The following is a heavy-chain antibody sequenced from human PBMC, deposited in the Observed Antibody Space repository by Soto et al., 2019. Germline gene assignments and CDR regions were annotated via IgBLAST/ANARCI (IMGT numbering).Heavy chain of an antibody. CDR2: INPLNGNT. Sequence: ASVKVSCKTSGYTFTSSYIHWVRQAPGQGLEWMAIINPLNGNTNYGQPFRGRVTVTMDTSASTVYMELSSLNSEDTAVYYCGRRLSTGDYWG. CDR1: GYTFTSSY. D-gene: IGHD4-17*01. V-gene: IGHV1-46*03. J-gene: IGHJ4*01. CDR3: GRRLSTGDY.